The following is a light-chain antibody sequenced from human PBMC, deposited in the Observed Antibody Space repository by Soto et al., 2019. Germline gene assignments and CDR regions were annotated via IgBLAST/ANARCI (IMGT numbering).Light chain of an antibody. J-gene: IGKJ1*01. CDR3: QHYQRSSRT. CDR1: ESFSRW. CDR2: QAS. V-gene: IGKV1-5*03. Sequence: DIQMTQSPTTLSASVGDRVTITCRANESFSRWLAWYQQKPGKAPKLLIYQASRLQSGVPSRFSGSGSGTEFTLTISSLQPEDLATDYCQHYQRSSRTIGRGTKVDTK.